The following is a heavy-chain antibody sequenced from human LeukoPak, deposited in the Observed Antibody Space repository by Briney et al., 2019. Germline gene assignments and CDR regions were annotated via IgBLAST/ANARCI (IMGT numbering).Heavy chain of an antibody. J-gene: IGHJ4*02. CDR2: IYTSGST. V-gene: IGHV4-4*07. CDR3: ARTKWKGYSYGYYFDY. D-gene: IGHD5-18*01. Sequence: SETLSLTCTVSGGSISSYYWSWIRQPAGKGLEWIGRIYTSGSTNYNPSLKSRVTMSVDTSKNQFSLKLSSVTAADTAVYYCARTKWKGYSYGYYFDYWGQGTLVTVSS. CDR1: GGSISSYY.